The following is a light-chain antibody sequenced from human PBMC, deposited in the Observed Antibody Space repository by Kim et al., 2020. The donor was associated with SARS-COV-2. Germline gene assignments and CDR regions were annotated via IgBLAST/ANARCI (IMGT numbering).Light chain of an antibody. CDR3: LQHNTYPIT. Sequence: SVGDRVTITCRASQSVRTYLSWYQHKPGKAPRLLIYSASRLQSGAPSRFSGSGSGTDFALTISSLQPEDFATYFCLQHNTYPITFGQGTRLEIK. CDR1: QSVRTY. CDR2: SAS. J-gene: IGKJ5*01. V-gene: IGKV1-39*02.